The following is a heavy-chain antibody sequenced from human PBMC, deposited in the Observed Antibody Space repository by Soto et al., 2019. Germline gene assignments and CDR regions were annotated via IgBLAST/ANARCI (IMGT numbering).Heavy chain of an antibody. Sequence: EVQLLESGGGLVQPGGSLRLSCAASGFTFSSYAMSWVRQAPGKGLEWVSAISGSGGSTYYADSVKGRFTISRDNAKNSLYLQMNSLRAEDTAVYYCARDRYYDFWSGSHYYGMDVWGQGTTVTVSS. D-gene: IGHD3-3*01. J-gene: IGHJ6*02. CDR3: ARDRYYDFWSGSHYYGMDV. CDR2: ISGSGGST. CDR1: GFTFSSYA. V-gene: IGHV3-23*01.